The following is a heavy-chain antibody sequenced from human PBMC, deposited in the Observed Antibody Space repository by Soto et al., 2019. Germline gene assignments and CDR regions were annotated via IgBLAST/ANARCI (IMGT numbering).Heavy chain of an antibody. CDR3: AKDVIVVVPAANEFDY. CDR2: INPSIGTT. V-gene: IGHV1-46*01. D-gene: IGHD2-2*01. Sequence: ASVKVSCKASGYTFTSQNMHWVRQAPGQGLEWMGVINPSIGTTTYAQKFQGRVTISRDNSNNTLNLQMNSLRAEDTAVYYCAKDVIVVVPAANEFDYWGQGTLVTVSS. CDR1: GYTFTSQN. J-gene: IGHJ4*02.